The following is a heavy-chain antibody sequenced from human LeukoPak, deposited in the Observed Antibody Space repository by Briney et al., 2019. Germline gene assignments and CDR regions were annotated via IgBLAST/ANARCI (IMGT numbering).Heavy chain of an antibody. J-gene: IGHJ3*02. CDR1: GFTFSSYG. CDR3: ASDKLGTDAFDI. D-gene: IGHD7-27*01. Sequence: PGRSLRLSCAASGFTFSSYGMHWARQAPGKGLEWVGVIWYDGTNKYYADSVKGRFSISRDNSKNTLYLQMNSLRGEDTAVYYCASDKLGTDAFDIWGQGKVVTASS. V-gene: IGHV3-33*01. CDR2: IWYDGTNK.